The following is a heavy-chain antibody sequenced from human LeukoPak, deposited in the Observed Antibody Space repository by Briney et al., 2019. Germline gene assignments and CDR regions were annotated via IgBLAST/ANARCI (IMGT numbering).Heavy chain of an antibody. Sequence: GGSLRLSCAASGFTFSNYGMHWVRQAPGRGLEWVAVISYDGRNKYYADSVKGRFTISRDNSKNTLYFEMNSLRGEDTAVYYCARDPVEISASLPAYWGQGTLVAVSS. J-gene: IGHJ4*02. CDR1: GFTFSNYG. V-gene: IGHV3-30*03. CDR2: ISYDGRNK. D-gene: IGHD3-3*02. CDR3: ARDPVEISASLPAY.